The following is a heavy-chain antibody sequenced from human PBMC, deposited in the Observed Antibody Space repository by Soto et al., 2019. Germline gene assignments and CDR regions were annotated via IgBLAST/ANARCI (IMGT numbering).Heavy chain of an antibody. Sequence: QVQLQESGPGLVKPSGTLSLTCTVSSGSINNDRWWTWVRQPPGKGLEWIGEIYHSGATNYDPSLKSRVTISQDKSKDQFSLKLNSLTAADTATYYCGGGVIISGSGVIESWGQGTLVIVSS. V-gene: IGHV4-4*02. CDR2: IYHSGAT. J-gene: IGHJ4*02. CDR3: GGGVIISGSGVIES. CDR1: SGSINNDRW. D-gene: IGHD3-3*02.